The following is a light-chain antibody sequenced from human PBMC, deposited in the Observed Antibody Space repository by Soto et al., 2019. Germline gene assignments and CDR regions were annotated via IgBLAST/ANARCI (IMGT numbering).Light chain of an antibody. CDR2: RNN. Sequence: QSALTQPPSASGTPGQRVTISCSGSSSNIGSNYVYWYQQHPGTAPKLLIYRNNQRPSGVPDRFSGSKSGTSASLAISGLRSEDEADYYCAAWDDSLSGLFGGGTKLTVL. V-gene: IGLV1-47*01. CDR3: AAWDDSLSGL. CDR1: SSNIGSNY. J-gene: IGLJ2*01.